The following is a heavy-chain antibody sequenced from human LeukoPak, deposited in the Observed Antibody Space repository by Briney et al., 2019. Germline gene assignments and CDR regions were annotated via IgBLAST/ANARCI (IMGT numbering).Heavy chain of an antibody. CDR3: ASEDGCYLVSSGYDASV. CDR1: GYTFTSYS. Sequence: ASVKVSCKASGYTFTSYSMNWVRQAPGQGLEWMGWINPNTGNPNYAQGFPGRFVFTLDTSVSTAYLQISSLKAEDPAVYYCASEDGCYLVSSGYDASVWGKGTTVTVSS. V-gene: IGHV7-4-1*02. CDR2: INPNTGNP. J-gene: IGHJ6*04. D-gene: IGHD3-22*01.